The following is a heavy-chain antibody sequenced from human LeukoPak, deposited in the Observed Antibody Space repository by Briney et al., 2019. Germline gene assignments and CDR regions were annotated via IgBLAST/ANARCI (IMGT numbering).Heavy chain of an antibody. CDR2: INSDWCST. CDR3: ARRIQGMAPYYFDY. J-gene: IGHJ4*02. V-gene: IGHV3-74*01. CDR1: GFTFSSYW. D-gene: IGHD5-24*01. Sequence: GGSLRLSCTASGFTFSSYWLHWVRQAHGKGLVWVSRINSDWCSTSYADSVKGRFTISRDNAKNTLYLQMNSLRAEDTAVYYCARRIQGMAPYYFDYWGQGTLVTVSS.